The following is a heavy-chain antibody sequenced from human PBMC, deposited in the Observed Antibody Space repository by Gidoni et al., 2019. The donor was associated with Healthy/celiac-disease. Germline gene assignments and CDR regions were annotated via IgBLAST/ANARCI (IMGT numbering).Heavy chain of an antibody. Sequence: EVQLVESGGGLVKPGGSLRLSCAPSGFTFRSYSMNWVRQAPGKGLEWVSSISSRSSYIYYADSVKGRFTISRDNAKNSLYLQMNSLRAEDTAVYYCARRGLYSSSWAPDYWGQGTLVTVSS. V-gene: IGHV3-21*01. CDR3: ARRGLYSSSWAPDY. J-gene: IGHJ4*02. CDR2: ISSRSSYI. CDR1: GFTFRSYS. D-gene: IGHD6-13*01.